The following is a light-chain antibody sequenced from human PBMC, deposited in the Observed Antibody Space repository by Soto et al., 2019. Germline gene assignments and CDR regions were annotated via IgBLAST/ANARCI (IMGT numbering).Light chain of an antibody. V-gene: IGKV1-9*01. Sequence: IQLTQSPSSLSASVGDRVTITCRASQGISSYLAWYQQKPGKVPKLLIYAESTLQSGVPSRFSGSRSGTDFTITISSLQPEDFATYYCQQLNSYPLTFGGGTKVEIK. CDR3: QQLNSYPLT. CDR1: QGISSY. CDR2: AES. J-gene: IGKJ4*01.